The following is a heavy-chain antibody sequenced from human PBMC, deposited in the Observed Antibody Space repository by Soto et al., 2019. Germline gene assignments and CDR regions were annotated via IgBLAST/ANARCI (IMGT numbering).Heavy chain of an antibody. CDR1: GFTFSSYS. V-gene: IGHV3-21*01. CDR2: ISSSSSYI. CDR3: ARVSPARIVYYYYYYMDV. Sequence: EVQLVESGGGLGKPGGSLRLSCAASGFTFSSYSMNWVRQAPGKGLEWVSSISSSSSYIYYADSVKGRFTISRDNAKNSLYLQMNSLRAEDMAVYYCARVSPARIVYYYYYYMDVWGKGTTVTVSS. D-gene: IGHD2-15*01. J-gene: IGHJ6*03.